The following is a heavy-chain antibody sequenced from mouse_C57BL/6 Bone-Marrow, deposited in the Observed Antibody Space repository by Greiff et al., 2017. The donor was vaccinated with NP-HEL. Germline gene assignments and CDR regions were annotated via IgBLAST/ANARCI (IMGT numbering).Heavy chain of an antibody. CDR2: ISNGGGST. CDR1: GFTFSDYY. CDR3: ARRGYYYGSSYSFDY. Sequence: EVQRVESGGGLVQPGGSLKLSCAASGFTFSDYYMYWVRQTPEKRLEWVAYISNGGGSTYYPDTVKGRFTISRDNAKNTLYLQMSRLKSEDTAMYYCARRGYYYGSSYSFDYWGQGTTLTVSS. J-gene: IGHJ2*01. D-gene: IGHD1-1*01. V-gene: IGHV5-12*01.